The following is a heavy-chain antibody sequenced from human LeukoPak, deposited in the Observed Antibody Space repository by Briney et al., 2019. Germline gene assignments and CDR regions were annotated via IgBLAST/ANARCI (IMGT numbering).Heavy chain of an antibody. D-gene: IGHD3-22*01. J-gene: IGHJ6*03. CDR2: IKQDGSEK. Sequence: GGSLRLSCAASGFTFSSYWMSWVRQAPGKGLEWVANIKQDGSEKYYVDSVKGRFTISRDNAKNSLYLQMNSLRAEDTAVYYCASDEGSGYYPYYYYYMDVWGKGTTVTVSS. CDR1: GFTFSSYW. V-gene: IGHV3-7*01. CDR3: ASDEGSGYYPYYYYYMDV.